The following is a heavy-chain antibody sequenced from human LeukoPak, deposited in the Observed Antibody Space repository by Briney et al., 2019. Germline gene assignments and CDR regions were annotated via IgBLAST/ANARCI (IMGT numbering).Heavy chain of an antibody. CDR3: ARGHPLLDY. CDR2: INHSGGT. D-gene: IGHD2-21*02. J-gene: IGHJ4*02. Sequence: PSETLSLXCAVYGGSFSGYYWTWIRQPPGKGLEMIGEINHSGGTNYNPSLKSRVTISVDTSKNQFSLKLSSVTAADTAVYYCARGHPLLDYWGQGTLVTVSS. CDR1: GGSFSGYY. V-gene: IGHV4-34*01.